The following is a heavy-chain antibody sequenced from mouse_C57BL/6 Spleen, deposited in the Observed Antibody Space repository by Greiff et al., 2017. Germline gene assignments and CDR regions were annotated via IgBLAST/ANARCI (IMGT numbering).Heavy chain of an antibody. CDR1: GFNIKDDY. Sequence: VQLQQSGAELVRPGASVKLSCTASGFNIKDDYMHWVKQRPEQGLEWIGWIDPENGDTEYASKFQGKATITADTSSNTAYLQLSSLTSEDTAVYYCTTSNYGSLYYCDYWGQGTTRTVSS. CDR3: TTSNYGSLYYCDY. J-gene: IGHJ2*01. D-gene: IGHD1-1*01. V-gene: IGHV14-4*01. CDR2: IDPENGDT.